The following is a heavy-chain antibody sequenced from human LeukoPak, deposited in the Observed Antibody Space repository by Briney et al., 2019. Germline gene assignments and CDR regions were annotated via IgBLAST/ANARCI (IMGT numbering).Heavy chain of an antibody. CDR2: WRYDGSP. Sequence: PSETLSLTCAVSGGSISGRYWSWIRQPPGKGLEWIANWRYDGSPNYTPSPESRATISLDTSKNQFSLKLSSVTAADTAVYYCARDDGYYGSGSYPDYYYGMDVWGQGTTVTVSS. CDR1: GGSISGRY. D-gene: IGHD3-10*01. V-gene: IGHV4-59*11. CDR3: ARDDGYYGSGSYPDYYYGMDV. J-gene: IGHJ6*02.